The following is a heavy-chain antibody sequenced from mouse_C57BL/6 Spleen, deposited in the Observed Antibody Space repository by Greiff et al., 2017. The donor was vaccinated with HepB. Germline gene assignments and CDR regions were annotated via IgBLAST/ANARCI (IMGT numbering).Heavy chain of an antibody. CDR3: TRSEIYYGNPYYFDY. Sequence: QVQLQQSGAELVRPGASVTLSCKASGYTFTDYEMHWVKQTPVHGLEWIGAIDPETGGTAYNQKFKGKAILTADKSSSTAYMELRSLTSEDSAVYYCTRSEIYYGNPYYFDYWGQGTTLTVSS. V-gene: IGHV1-15*01. J-gene: IGHJ2*01. D-gene: IGHD2-1*01. CDR2: IDPETGGT. CDR1: GYTFTDYE.